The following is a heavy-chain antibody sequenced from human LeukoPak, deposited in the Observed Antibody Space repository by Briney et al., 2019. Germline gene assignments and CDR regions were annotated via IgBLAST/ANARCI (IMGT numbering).Heavy chain of an antibody. J-gene: IGHJ4*02. CDR2: MNPNSGNT. CDR1: GYTFTSYD. CDR3: ARVGPVAGLSYFDY. Sequence: ASVKVSCKASGYTFTSYDINWVRQATGQGLEWMGWMNPNSGNTNYAQKLQGRVTMTTDTSTSTAYMELRSLRSDDTAVYYCARVGPVAGLSYFDYWGQGTLVTVSS. D-gene: IGHD6-19*01. V-gene: IGHV1-18*01.